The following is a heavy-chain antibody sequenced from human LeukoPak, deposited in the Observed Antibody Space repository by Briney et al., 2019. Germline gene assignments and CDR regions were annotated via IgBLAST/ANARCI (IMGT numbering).Heavy chain of an antibody. CDR2: IYYSGST. CDR1: GGSISSYY. J-gene: IGHJ3*02. CDR3: ARGLRGDFWSGNNAFDI. D-gene: IGHD3-3*01. Sequence: SETLSLTCTVSGGSISSYYWSWIRQPPGKGLEWIGYIYYSGSTNYNPSLKSRVTMSVDTSKNQFSLKLSSVTAADTAVYYCARGLRGDFWSGNNAFDIWGQGTMVTVSS. V-gene: IGHV4-59*12.